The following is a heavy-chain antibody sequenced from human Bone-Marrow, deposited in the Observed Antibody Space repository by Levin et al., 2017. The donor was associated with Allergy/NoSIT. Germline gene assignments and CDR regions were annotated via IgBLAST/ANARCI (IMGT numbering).Heavy chain of an antibody. J-gene: IGHJ5*02. V-gene: IGHV2-5*01. CDR3: AHRRCSSSRPPLGWFDP. D-gene: IGHD6-6*01. CDR1: GFSLSTSGVG. CDR2: IYWNDDK. Sequence: ESGPTLVKPTQTLTLTCTFSGFSLSTSGVGVGWIRQPPGKALEWLALIYWNDDKRYSPSLKSRLTITKDTSKNQVVLTMTNMDPVDTATYYCAHRRCSSSRPPLGWFDPWGQGTLVTVSS.